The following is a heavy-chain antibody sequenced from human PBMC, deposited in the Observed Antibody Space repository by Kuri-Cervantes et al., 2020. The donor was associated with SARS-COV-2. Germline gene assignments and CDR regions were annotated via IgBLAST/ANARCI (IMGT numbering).Heavy chain of an antibody. Sequence: SEILSLTCTVSGGSISSYYWSWIRQPPGKGLEWIGYIYYSGSTNYNPSLKSRVTISVDTSKNQFSLKLSSVTAADTAVYYCARGPNFDWSHWGQGTLVTVSS. V-gene: IGHV4-59*01. CDR2: IYYSGST. CDR3: ARGPNFDWSH. J-gene: IGHJ4*02. D-gene: IGHD3-9*01. CDR1: GGSISSYY.